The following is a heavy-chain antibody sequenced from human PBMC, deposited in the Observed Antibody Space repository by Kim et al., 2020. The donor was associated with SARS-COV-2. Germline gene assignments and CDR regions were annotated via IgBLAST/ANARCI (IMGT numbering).Heavy chain of an antibody. Sequence: GGSLRLSCAASGFTFSSYWMSWVRQAPGKGLEWVANIKQDGSEKYYVDSVKGRFTISRDNAKNSLYLQMNSLRAEDTAVYYCARESIVGAGRAFDIWGQGTMVTVSS. V-gene: IGHV3-7*01. CDR3: ARESIVGAGRAFDI. D-gene: IGHD1-26*01. J-gene: IGHJ3*02. CDR1: GFTFSSYW. CDR2: IKQDGSEK.